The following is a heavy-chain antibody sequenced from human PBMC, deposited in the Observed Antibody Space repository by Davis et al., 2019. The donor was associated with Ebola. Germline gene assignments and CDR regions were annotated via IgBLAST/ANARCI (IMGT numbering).Heavy chain of an antibody. D-gene: IGHD6-19*01. V-gene: IGHV3-48*02. CDR1: GLTFWRHS. CDR3: ANLGSVRYGVDS. J-gene: IGHJ4*02. CDR2: NTEGSSTT. Sequence: GESPKTPRVVSGLTFWRHSMYWVRQAPGRGLECVSYNTEGSSTTSYRDSVKGRFIIFRDNVKNSLFLQMNSLRDDETAVYYCANLGSVRYGVDSWGQGTLVTVSS.